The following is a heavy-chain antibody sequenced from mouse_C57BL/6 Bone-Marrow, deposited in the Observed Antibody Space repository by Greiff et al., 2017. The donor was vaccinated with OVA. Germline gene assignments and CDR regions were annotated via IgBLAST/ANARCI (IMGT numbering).Heavy chain of an antibody. V-gene: IGHV6-3*01. CDR3: TGTYDGYYDYYAMDY. D-gene: IGHD2-3*01. CDR2: IRLKSDNYAT. J-gene: IGHJ4*01. Sequence: EVQLQESGGGLVQPGGSMKLSCVASGFTFSNYWMNWVRQSPEKGLEWVAQIRLKSDNYATHYAESVKGRFTISRDDSKSSVYLQMNNLRAEDTGIYYCTGTYDGYYDYYAMDYWGQGTSVTVSS. CDR1: GFTFSNYW.